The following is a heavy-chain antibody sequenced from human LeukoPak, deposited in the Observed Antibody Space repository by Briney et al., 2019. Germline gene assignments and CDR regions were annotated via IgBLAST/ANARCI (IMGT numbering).Heavy chain of an antibody. CDR1: GGTFSSYA. Sequence: SVKVSCKASGGTFSSYAISWVRQSPGQGLEWMGGIIPIFGTANYAQKFQGRVTITADESTSTAYMELSSLRSEDTAVYYCARVPTSTGTTRYYFDYWGQGTLVTVSS. CDR2: IIPIFGTA. V-gene: IGHV1-69*01. J-gene: IGHJ4*02. D-gene: IGHD1-1*01. CDR3: ARVPTSTGTTRYYFDY.